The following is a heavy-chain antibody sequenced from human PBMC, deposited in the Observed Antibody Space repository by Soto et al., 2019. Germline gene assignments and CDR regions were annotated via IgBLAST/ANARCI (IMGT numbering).Heavy chain of an antibody. V-gene: IGHV4-59*01. CDR3: ARGRYDFSGYGHAIHY. CDR2: IYYSGST. Sequence: IRQPPGKGLEWIGYIYYSGSTNYSPSLESRVTISLDTSKKQFSLRLSSVTAADTAMYYCARGRYDFSGYGHAIHYWPPGT. J-gene: IGHJ4*02. D-gene: IGHD3-22*01.